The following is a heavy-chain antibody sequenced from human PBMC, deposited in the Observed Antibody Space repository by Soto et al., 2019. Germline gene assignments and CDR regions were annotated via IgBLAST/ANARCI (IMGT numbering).Heavy chain of an antibody. CDR1: GFTFSSYA. V-gene: IGHV3-23*01. Sequence: GGSLRLSCAASGFTFSSYAMSWVHQAPGKGLEWVSAISGSGGSTYYADSVKGRFTISRDNSKNTLYLQMNSLRADDTAVYYCARARIVVHAFDIWGQGTMVTV. D-gene: IGHD3-22*01. J-gene: IGHJ3*02. CDR3: ARARIVVHAFDI. CDR2: ISGSGGST.